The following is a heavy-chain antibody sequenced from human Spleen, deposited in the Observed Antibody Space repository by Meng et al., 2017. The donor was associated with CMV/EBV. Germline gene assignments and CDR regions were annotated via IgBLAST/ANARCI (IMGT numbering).Heavy chain of an antibody. CDR1: GFSFGHYW. CDR3: AREPYNWNGHYLDI. Sequence: GESLKISCLGSGFSFGHYWMSWVRQAPGKGLEWVANIKQDGSQTYYADSVKGRFIISRDNAKDSLYLQMNSLRAEDTAVYYCAREPYNWNGHYLDIWGQGTMVTVSS. V-gene: IGHV3-7*01. CDR2: IKQDGSQT. J-gene: IGHJ3*02. D-gene: IGHD1-20*01.